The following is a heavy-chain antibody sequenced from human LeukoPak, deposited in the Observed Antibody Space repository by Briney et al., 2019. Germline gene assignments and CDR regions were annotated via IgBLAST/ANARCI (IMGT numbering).Heavy chain of an antibody. CDR1: GFTFSSDS. CDR3: ARDRGDTRGYFYDY. CDR2: ISGDSAYI. J-gene: IGHJ4*02. V-gene: IGHV3-21*01. D-gene: IGHD3-22*01. Sequence: GGSLRLSCAASGFTFSSDSMNWVRQAPGKGLEWVSTISGDSAYIYYADSVQGRFSISRDNAKNSLHLQMNSLRADDTAVYYCARDRGDTRGYFYDYWGQGTLVTVSS.